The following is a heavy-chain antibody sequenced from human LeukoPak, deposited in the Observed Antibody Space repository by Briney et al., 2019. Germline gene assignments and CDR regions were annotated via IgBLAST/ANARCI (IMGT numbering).Heavy chain of an antibody. D-gene: IGHD3-9*01. CDR1: GGSISSYY. V-gene: IGHV4-59*01. J-gene: IGHJ4*02. Sequence: PSETLSLTCTVSGGSISSYYWSWIRQPPGKGLEWIGYIYYSGTNYNPSLKSRVTISVDTSKNQFSLKLSSATAADTAVYYCARGLRSFDSSSPFDYWGQGTLVTVSS. CDR3: ARGLRSFDSSSPFDY. CDR2: IYYSGT.